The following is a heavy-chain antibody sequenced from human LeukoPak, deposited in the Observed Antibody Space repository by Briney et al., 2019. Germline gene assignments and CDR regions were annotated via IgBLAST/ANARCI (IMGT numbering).Heavy chain of an antibody. D-gene: IGHD1-26*01. V-gene: IGHV4-39*01. CDR2: ISSDGTA. CDR3: ARFKGGTGFDY. CDR1: GGSINTATFD. J-gene: IGHJ4*02. Sequence: SETLSLTCAVSGGSINTATFDWGWIRQAPGRDFEWIATISSDGTAYYNPSLMSRVTISIDTSMNQFSLDLSPLTTADTGLFYCARFKGGTGFDYWGQGILVIVSS.